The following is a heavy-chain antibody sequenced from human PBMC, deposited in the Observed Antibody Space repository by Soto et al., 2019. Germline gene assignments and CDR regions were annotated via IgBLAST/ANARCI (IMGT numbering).Heavy chain of an antibody. D-gene: IGHD1-26*01. CDR2: ISYSGNT. J-gene: IGHJ4*02. V-gene: IGHV4-61*01. CDR1: SGSVCICTYY. Sequence: PSGTLSIASTVSSGSVCICTYYLTLIRQPPGKGLEWIGYISYSGNTDYNPSLKSRVTISVDTSKNQFSLKLSSVTAVDTAVYYCSRWVGANMRADYWGQGIPVTVSS. CDR3: SRWVGANMRADY.